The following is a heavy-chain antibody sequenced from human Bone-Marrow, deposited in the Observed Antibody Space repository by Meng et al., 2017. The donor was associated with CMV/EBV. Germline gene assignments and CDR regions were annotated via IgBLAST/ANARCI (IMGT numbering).Heavy chain of an antibody. CDR1: GGSISSGGYY. CDR2: IYYSGST. V-gene: IGHV4-31*03. Sequence: SETLSLTCTVSGGSISSGGYYWSWIRQHPGKGLEWIGYIYYSGSTYYNPSLKSRVTISVDTSKNQFSLKLSSVTAADTAVYYCARDGDYGGNSGALNLYFDLWGRGTRVTVSS. D-gene: IGHD4-23*01. J-gene: IGHJ2*01. CDR3: ARDGDYGGNSGALNLYFDL.